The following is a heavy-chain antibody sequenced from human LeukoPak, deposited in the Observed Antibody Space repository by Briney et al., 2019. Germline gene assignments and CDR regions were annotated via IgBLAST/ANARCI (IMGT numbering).Heavy chain of an antibody. V-gene: IGHV3-23*01. Sequence: GGSLRLSCAASGFTFSSYAMSWVRQAPGKGLEWVSAISGSGGSTYYADSVKGRFTISRDNSKNTLYLQMNSLRAEDTAVYYCARAEGYSSSSYPFDYWGQGTLVTVSS. CDR3: ARAEGYSSSSYPFDY. CDR1: GFTFSSYA. D-gene: IGHD6-6*01. CDR2: ISGSGGST. J-gene: IGHJ4*02.